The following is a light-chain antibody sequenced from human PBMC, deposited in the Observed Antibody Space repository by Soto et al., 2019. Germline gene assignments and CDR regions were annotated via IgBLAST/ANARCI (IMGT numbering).Light chain of an antibody. Sequence: QSALTQPASVSGSPGQSITISCTGTSIDVGGYNYVSWYQQHTGKAPKLIIYEVTNRPSGVSNRFSGSKSGDTASLPISGLQAEDEADYYCSPYTRRTTPSVFXGGTKLTVL. J-gene: IGLJ2*01. CDR1: SIDVGGYNY. CDR3: SPYTRRTTPSV. V-gene: IGLV2-14*01. CDR2: EVT.